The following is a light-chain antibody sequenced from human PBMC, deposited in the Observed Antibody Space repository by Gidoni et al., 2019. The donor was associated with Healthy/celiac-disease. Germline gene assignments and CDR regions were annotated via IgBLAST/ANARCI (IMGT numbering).Light chain of an antibody. CDR3: QQRRNWPPWT. V-gene: IGKV3-11*01. CDR2: DAS. CDR1: QSVSSY. Sequence: LVLTQSPATLSLSPGERATLSCRASQSVSSYLAWYQQKPGQAPRLLIYDASNRATGIPARFSGSGSGKDFTLNISSLEPEDFAVYYCQQRRNWPPWTFGQGTKVEIK. J-gene: IGKJ1*01.